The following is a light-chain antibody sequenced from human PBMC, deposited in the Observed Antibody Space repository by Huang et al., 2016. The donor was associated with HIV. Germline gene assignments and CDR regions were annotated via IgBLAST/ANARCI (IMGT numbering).Light chain of an antibody. CDR2: GSS. Sequence: EIVMTQSPATLSVSPGQRVTPSCRANRSVSTNLAWYQQRHGQAPRLRIYGSSTRAPGIPARFSGSGSGTDFSLTISSLQSEDFALYYCHQYNNWLLSFGGGTRV. CDR3: HQYNNWLLS. V-gene: IGKV3-15*01. CDR1: RSVSTN. J-gene: IGKJ4*01.